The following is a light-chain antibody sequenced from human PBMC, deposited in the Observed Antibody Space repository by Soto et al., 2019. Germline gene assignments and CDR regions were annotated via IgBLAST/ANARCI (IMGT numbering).Light chain of an antibody. Sequence: DIQMTQSPSSLSASLGDRVTITCRASQSISTYLNWYQQKPGKAPKLLIYAVFSLQSGVPSRFSGSGSGTDFTLTISSLQPEDFATYYCQQSYNTPRTFGGGTKVEIK. CDR2: AVF. CDR1: QSISTY. CDR3: QQSYNTPRT. V-gene: IGKV1-39*01. J-gene: IGKJ4*01.